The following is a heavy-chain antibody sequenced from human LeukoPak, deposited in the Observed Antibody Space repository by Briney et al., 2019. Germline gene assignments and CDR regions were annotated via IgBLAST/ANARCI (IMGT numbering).Heavy chain of an antibody. CDR2: ISSTSDYI. CDR1: RFTFSSYS. D-gene: IGHD6-19*01. Sequence: GGSLRLSCAASRFTFSSYSMNWVRQAPGKGLEWVSSISSTSDYIYYADSVKGRFTIYRDNAKNSLYLQMNSLRAEDTAVYYCARGAQWFDYWGQGTLVTVSS. V-gene: IGHV3-21*01. J-gene: IGHJ4*02. CDR3: ARGAQWFDY.